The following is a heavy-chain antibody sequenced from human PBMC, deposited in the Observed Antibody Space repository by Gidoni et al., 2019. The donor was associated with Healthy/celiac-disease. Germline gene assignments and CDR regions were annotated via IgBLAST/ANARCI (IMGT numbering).Heavy chain of an antibody. Sequence: EVQLVASGGVVVQPGGSLRLACSASGFTFDDYAMHWVRQAPGKGLEWVSLISWDGGSTYYADSVKGRFTISRDNSKNSLYLQMNSLRAEDTALYYCAKDTSHYGDYYFDYWGQGTLVTVSS. J-gene: IGHJ4*02. V-gene: IGHV3-43D*04. CDR2: ISWDGGST. CDR3: AKDTSHYGDYYFDY. D-gene: IGHD4-17*01. CDR1: GFTFDDYA.